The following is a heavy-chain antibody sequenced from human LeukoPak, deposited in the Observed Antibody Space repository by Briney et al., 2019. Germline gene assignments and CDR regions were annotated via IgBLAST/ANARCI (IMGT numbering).Heavy chain of an antibody. D-gene: IGHD3-3*01. CDR2: IYTSRST. CDR1: GGSINSYY. J-gene: IGHJ4*02. Sequence: PSETLSLTCTVSGGSINSYYWNWIRQPAGKGLEWIGHIYTSRSTKYNPSLKSRVTMSIDTSKNQFSLNLYSMTAADTAVYYCATNYTARSAFDSWGQGTLVSVSS. CDR3: ATNYTARSAFDS. V-gene: IGHV4-4*07.